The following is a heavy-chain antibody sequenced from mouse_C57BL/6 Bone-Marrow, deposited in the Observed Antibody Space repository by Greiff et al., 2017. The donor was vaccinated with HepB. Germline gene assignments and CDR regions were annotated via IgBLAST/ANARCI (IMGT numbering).Heavy chain of an antibody. CDR2: IDPENGDT. Sequence: EVQLQQSGAELVRPGASVKLSCTASGFNIKDDYMHWVKQRPEQGLEWIGWIDPENGDTEYASKFQGKATITADTSSNTAYLQLSSLTSEDTAVYYCTTNYYGSREVYFDYWGQGTTLTVSS. CDR1: GFNIKDDY. CDR3: TTNYYGSREVYFDY. D-gene: IGHD1-1*01. J-gene: IGHJ2*01. V-gene: IGHV14-4*01.